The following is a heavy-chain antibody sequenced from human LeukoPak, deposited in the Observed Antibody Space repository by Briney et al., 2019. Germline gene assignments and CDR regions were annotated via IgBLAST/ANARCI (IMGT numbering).Heavy chain of an antibody. CDR2: ISYDESKI. CDR1: GFTFSNYA. V-gene: IGHV3-30*03. J-gene: IGHJ1*01. D-gene: IGHD6-25*01. Sequence: GGSLRLSCAASGFTFSNYAMHWVRQAPGEGLEWVAVISYDESKIYYADSVKGQFTISRDLSTNTLYLQMNSLTTEDTAMYFCARRPVAAEYFQHWGQGTLVTVSS. CDR3: ARRPVAAEYFQH.